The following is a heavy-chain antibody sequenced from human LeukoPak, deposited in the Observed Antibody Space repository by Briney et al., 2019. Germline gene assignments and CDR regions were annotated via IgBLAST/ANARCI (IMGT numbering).Heavy chain of an antibody. CDR3: ANLAYSSSWSNAFDI. Sequence: GESLKISCQGSGYSFTSYWIGWVRPMPGKGLEWMGIIYPGDSDTRYSPSFQGQVTISADKSISTAYLQWSSLKASDTAMYYCANLAYSSSWSNAFDIWGQGTMVTVSS. CDR1: GYSFTSYW. CDR2: IYPGDSDT. J-gene: IGHJ3*02. D-gene: IGHD6-13*01. V-gene: IGHV5-51*01.